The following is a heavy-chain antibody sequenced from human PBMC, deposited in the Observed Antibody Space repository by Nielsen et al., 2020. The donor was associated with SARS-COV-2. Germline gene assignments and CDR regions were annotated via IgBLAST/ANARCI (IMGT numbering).Heavy chain of an antibody. CDR1: GGSISSYY. V-gene: IGHV4-59*01. J-gene: IGHJ5*02. CDR3: ARDGYSYGGNWFDP. D-gene: IGHD5-18*01. CDR2: IYYSGST. Sequence: SEILSLTCTVSGGSISSYYWSWIRQPPGKGLEWIGYIYYSGSTNYNPSLKSRVTISVDTSKNQFSLKLSSVTAADTAVYYCARDGYSYGGNWFDPWGQGTLVTVSS.